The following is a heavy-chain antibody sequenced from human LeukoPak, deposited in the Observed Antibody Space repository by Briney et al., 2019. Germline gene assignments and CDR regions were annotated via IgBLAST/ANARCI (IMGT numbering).Heavy chain of an antibody. D-gene: IGHD3-10*01. CDR1: GFTVSSNY. CDR2: ISGSGGST. J-gene: IGHJ6*03. Sequence: GGSLRLSCAASGFTVSSNYMSWVRQAPGKGLEWVSAISGSGGSTYYADSVKGRFTISRDNSKNTLYLQMNSLRAEDTAVYYCAKDGYYYGSGIKLGYYYYMDVWGKGTTVTISS. V-gene: IGHV3-23*01. CDR3: AKDGYYYGSGIKLGYYYYMDV.